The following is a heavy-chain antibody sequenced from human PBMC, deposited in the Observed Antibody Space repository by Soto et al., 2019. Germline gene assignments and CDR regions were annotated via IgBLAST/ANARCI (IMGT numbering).Heavy chain of an antibody. CDR2: IYYSGTT. Sequence: SETLSLTCSFSGCSISGYYWSLIRQPPGKGPEWIGYIYYSGTTNYNPSLKSRVTMSLDTSKDHFSLTLISVTAADTAVYYCARGNYDFWSGYSLDYYYYYMDVWGKGTSVTVSS. CDR1: GCSISGYY. D-gene: IGHD3-3*01. V-gene: IGHV4-59*01. J-gene: IGHJ6*03. CDR3: ARGNYDFWSGYSLDYYYYYMDV.